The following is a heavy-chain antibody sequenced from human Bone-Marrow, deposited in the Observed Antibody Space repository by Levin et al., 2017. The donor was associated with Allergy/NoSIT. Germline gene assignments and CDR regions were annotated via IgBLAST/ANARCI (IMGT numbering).Heavy chain of an antibody. CDR3: ARQMGVVMPADFDY. J-gene: IGHJ4*02. D-gene: IGHD2-2*01. CDR1: GFTLKNSW. Sequence: ASVKVSCVVSGFTLKNSWMSWVRQAPGKGLEWVASIKRDGDQKDFVDSVQGRFTISSDSAKSSVFLQMNNLKVEDTAVYYWARQMGVVMPADFDYGGQGILVTVSS. CDR2: IKRDGDQK. V-gene: IGHV3-7*01.